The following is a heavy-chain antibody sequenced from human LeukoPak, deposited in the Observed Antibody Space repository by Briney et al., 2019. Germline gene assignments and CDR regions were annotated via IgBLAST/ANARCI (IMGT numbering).Heavy chain of an antibody. D-gene: IGHD3-22*01. J-gene: IGHJ5*02. V-gene: IGHV4-34*01. CDR3: ARDQGYYDSSGYLNWFDP. CDR2: INHSGST. Sequence: SETLSLTCAVYGGSFSGYYWGWIRQPPGKGLEWIGEINHSGSTNYNPSLKSRVTISVDTSKNQFSLKLSSVTAADTAVYYCARDQGYYDSSGYLNWFDPWGQGTLVTVSS. CDR1: GGSFSGYY.